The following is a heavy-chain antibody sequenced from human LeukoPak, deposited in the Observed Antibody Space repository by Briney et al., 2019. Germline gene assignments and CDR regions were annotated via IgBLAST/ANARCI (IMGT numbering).Heavy chain of an antibody. Sequence: ASVKVSCKASGYTFTSYYMHWVRQAPGQGLEWMGIINPSGGSTSYAQKFQGRVTMTRDTSTSTVYMELSSLRSEDTAVYYCARVKYQRTKVGAIDYWGQGTLVTVSS. D-gene: IGHD1-26*01. CDR3: ARVKYQRTKVGAIDY. CDR2: INPSGGST. CDR1: GYTFTSYY. J-gene: IGHJ4*02. V-gene: IGHV1-46*01.